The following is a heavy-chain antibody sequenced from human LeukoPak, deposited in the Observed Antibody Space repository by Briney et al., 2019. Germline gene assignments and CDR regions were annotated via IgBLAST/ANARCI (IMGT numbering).Heavy chain of an antibody. J-gene: IGHJ4*02. Sequence: SETLSLTCTVSGGSISSYYWSWTLQPPGKGLEWIGYIYYSGSTNYNPSLKSRVTISVDTSKNQFSLKLSSVTAADTAVYYCARALALGHLLFDYWGQGTLVTVTS. V-gene: IGHV4-59*01. D-gene: IGHD3-3*02. CDR1: GGSISSYY. CDR3: ARALALGHLLFDY. CDR2: IYYSGST.